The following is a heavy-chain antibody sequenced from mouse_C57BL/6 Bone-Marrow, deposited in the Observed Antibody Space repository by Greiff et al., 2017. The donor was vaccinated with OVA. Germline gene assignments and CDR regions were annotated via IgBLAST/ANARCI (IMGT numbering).Heavy chain of an antibody. CDR3: ALSSWTY. D-gene: IGHD6-1*01. J-gene: IGHJ3*01. CDR1: GYTFTSYG. Sequence: VKLVESGAELARPGASVKLSCKASGYTFTSYGISWVKQRTGQGLEWIGEIYPRSGNTYYNEKFKGKATLTADKSSSTAYMELRSLTSEDSAVYFCALSSWTYWGQGALVTVSA. V-gene: IGHV1-81*01. CDR2: IYPRSGNT.